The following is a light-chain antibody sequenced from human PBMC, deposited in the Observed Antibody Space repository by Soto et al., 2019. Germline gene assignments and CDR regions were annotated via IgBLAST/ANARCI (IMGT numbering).Light chain of an antibody. CDR3: QQYNTYS. J-gene: IGKJ2*01. Sequence: DIQMTQSPSTLSASVGDRVSITCRASQSLNSWLAWYQQKPGKAPKLLIYKTSTLESGVPSRFSGSGSGTEFTLTISNLQAYDFATYYCQQYNTYSFGQGTKLEIK. V-gene: IGKV1-5*03. CDR1: QSLNSW. CDR2: KTS.